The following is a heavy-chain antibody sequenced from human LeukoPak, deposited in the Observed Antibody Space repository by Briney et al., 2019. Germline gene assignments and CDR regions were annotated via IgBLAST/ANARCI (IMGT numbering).Heavy chain of an antibody. CDR2: IYSGGST. D-gene: IGHD3-10*01. CDR1: GFTFSSYG. J-gene: IGHJ4*02. CDR3: AKSFWWFGEFSPFDY. V-gene: IGHV3-23*03. Sequence: GGSLRLSCAASGFTFSSYGMSWVRQAPGKGLEWVSVIYSGGSTYYADSVKGRFTISRDNAKNSLYLQMNSLRAEDTAVYYCAKSFWWFGEFSPFDYWGQGTLVTVSS.